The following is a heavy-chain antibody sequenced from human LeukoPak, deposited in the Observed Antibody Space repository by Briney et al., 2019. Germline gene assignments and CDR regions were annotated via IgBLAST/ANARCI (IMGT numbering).Heavy chain of an antibody. CDR3: ARAGDIVVVVGPTVDY. Sequence: GPVKVSCKASGYTFTSYGISWVRQAPGQGVEGLGWISAYNGNTNYDQKLQGRVTMTTDTSTSTASMELRSLRCDDTAVYYCARAGDIVVVVGPTVDYWGQGNL. CDR1: GYTFTSYG. CDR2: ISAYNGNT. V-gene: IGHV1-18*01. J-gene: IGHJ4*02. D-gene: IGHD2-15*01.